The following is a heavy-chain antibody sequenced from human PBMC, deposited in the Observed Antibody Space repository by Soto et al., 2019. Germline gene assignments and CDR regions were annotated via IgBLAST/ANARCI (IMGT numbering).Heavy chain of an antibody. CDR3: ARQRGTANSAFDI. D-gene: IGHD2-21*02. J-gene: IGHJ3*02. CDR2: ISTDESWT. CDR1: GFTFRNHC. V-gene: IGHV3-74*01. Sequence: EAELVESGGDLVQSGGSLRLSCVASGFTFRNHCMHWVRLSPGEGLVGVSRISTDESWTDYADSVKGRFTISRDNAKNTLYLQMNSLRVEDTAVYYCARQRGTANSAFDIWGQGTMVTVSS.